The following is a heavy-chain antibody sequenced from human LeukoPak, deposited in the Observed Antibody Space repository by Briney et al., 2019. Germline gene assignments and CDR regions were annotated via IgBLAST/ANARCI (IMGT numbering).Heavy chain of an antibody. Sequence: PGGSLRLSCAASRFTFSSYGMHWVRQAPGKGLEWVAFIWYDGSNKYYADSVKGRFTISRDNSRNAVFLQMISPRDDDTAIYYCAKIERWLVHGFDLWGRGTLVTVSS. CDR1: RFTFSSYG. J-gene: IGHJ2*01. D-gene: IGHD6-19*01. CDR2: IWYDGSNK. CDR3: AKIERWLVHGFDL. V-gene: IGHV3-30*02.